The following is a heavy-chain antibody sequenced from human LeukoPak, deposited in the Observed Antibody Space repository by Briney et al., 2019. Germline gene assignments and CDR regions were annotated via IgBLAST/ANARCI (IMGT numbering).Heavy chain of an antibody. D-gene: IGHD5-12*01. Sequence: TSETLSLTCAVYGGSFSGYYWSWLRQPPGKGLEWIGYIYHSGSTNHNPSLKRRVTISVDTSKNQFSLKLSSVTAADTAVYYCARDGYSGNDGIWGQGTLVTVSS. J-gene: IGHJ4*02. CDR3: ARDGYSGNDGI. V-gene: IGHV4-59*01. CDR1: GGSFSGYY. CDR2: IYHSGST.